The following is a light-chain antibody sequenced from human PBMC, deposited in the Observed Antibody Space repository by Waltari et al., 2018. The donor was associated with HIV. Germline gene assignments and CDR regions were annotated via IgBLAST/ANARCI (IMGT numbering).Light chain of an antibody. V-gene: IGLV2-14*03. J-gene: IGLJ2*01. CDR3: SSYTTSNTVV. CDR2: DVT. CDR1: SSDISTYDF. Sequence: QSALTQPASVSGSPGQSITISCSGPSSDISTYDFVSWYQKHPAKAPKLLIYDVTARPSGVSRRFSGSKSGSTASLTISSIQADDEADYYCSSYTTSNTVVFGPGTKLSVL.